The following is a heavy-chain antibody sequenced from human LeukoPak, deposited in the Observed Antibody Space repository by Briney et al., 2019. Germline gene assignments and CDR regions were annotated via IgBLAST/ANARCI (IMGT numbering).Heavy chain of an antibody. J-gene: IGHJ4*02. CDR2: ISGSGGST. CDR1: GFTFSSYA. CDR3: AKDDVPSNWGTLGLFDY. D-gene: IGHD7-27*01. V-gene: IGHV3-23*01. Sequence: GGSLRLSCAASGFTFSSYAMNWVRQAPGKGLEWVSAISGSGGSTYYADSVKGRFTISRDNSKNTVYLQMNSLRAEDTAVYYCAKDDVPSNWGTLGLFDYWGQGTLVTVSS.